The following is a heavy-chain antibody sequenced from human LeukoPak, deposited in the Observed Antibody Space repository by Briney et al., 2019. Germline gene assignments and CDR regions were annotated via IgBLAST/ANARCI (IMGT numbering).Heavy chain of an antibody. CDR2: IYYSGAT. J-gene: IGHJ4*02. Sequence: SETLSLTCTVSGGSISSTSYYWGWIRQAPGKGLEWLASIYYSGATYYNPSLKSRLTVSGDTSNNRFSLELTSVTAAGTAVYYCARQGLQQLLPGSNFWGQGTLVTVSS. V-gene: IGHV4-39*01. D-gene: IGHD6-13*01. CDR1: GGSISSTSYY. CDR3: ARQGLQQLLPGSNF.